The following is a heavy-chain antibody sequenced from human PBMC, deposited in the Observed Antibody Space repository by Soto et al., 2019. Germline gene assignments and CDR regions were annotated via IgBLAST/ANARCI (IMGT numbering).Heavy chain of an antibody. CDR3: ARDRGSGYWFDP. CDR1: GGSISSYY. D-gene: IGHD3-3*01. V-gene: IGHV4-59*01. J-gene: IGHJ5*02. CDR2: IYYSGST. Sequence: SETLSLTCTVPGGSISSYYWSWIRQPPGKGLEWIGYIYYSGSTNYNPSLKSRVTISVDTSKNQFSLKLSSVTAADTAVYYCARDRGSGYWFDPWGQGTLVTVSS.